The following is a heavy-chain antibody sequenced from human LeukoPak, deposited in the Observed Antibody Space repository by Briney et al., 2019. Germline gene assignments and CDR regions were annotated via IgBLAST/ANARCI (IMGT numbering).Heavy chain of an antibody. CDR3: ARGQLIAAPRPNYFDY. CDR2: IFYSGST. V-gene: IGHV4-59*01. Sequence: SETLSLTCSVSGGSISSYYWTWIRQPPGKGLGWTGYIFYSGSTNYNPSRKSRVTISVDTSKNQFSLKLSSVTAADTAVYYCARGQLIAAPRPNYFDYWGQGTLVTVSS. CDR1: GGSISSYY. J-gene: IGHJ4*02. D-gene: IGHD6-13*01.